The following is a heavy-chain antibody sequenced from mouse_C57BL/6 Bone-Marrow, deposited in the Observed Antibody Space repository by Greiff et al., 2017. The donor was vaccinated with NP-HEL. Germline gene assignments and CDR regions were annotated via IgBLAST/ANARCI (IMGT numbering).Heavy chain of an antibody. CDR3: ARHYCYFDD. Sequence: VQLQQPGAELVRPGSSVKLSCKASGYTFTSYWMDWVKQRPGQGLEWIGNIYPSDSETHYNQKFKDKATLTVEKSSSTAYMQLSSLPSDDSADYYSARHYCYFDDWGTGTTVTVSS. CDR1: GYTFTSYW. V-gene: IGHV1-61*01. J-gene: IGHJ1*03. CDR2: IYPSDSET.